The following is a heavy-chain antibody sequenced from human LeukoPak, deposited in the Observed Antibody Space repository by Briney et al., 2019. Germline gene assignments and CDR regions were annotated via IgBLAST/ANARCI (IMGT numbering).Heavy chain of an antibody. CDR3: ARGPLNWFDP. Sequence: PSETLSLTCTVSGGSIRSYYWSWIRQPPGKGLEWIGYIYHSGSTDYNTSLKSRVTISVDTSKNQFSLKLSSVTAADTAVYYCARGPLNWFDPWGQGTLVTVSS. V-gene: IGHV4-59*08. J-gene: IGHJ5*02. CDR2: IYHSGST. CDR1: GGSIRSYY.